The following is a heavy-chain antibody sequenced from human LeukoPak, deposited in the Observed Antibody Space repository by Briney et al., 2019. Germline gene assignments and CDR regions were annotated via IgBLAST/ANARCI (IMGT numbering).Heavy chain of an antibody. V-gene: IGHV3-74*01. J-gene: IGHJ4*02. CDR1: GFTFTTYW. D-gene: IGHD3-16*01. CDR2: INGDGSNS. Sequence: PGGSLRLSCVASGFTFTTYWMHWVRQAPGKGLVWVSRINGDGSNSNYADSVKGRFTISRDNARNTLYLQMNGLRAEDTALYYCARTSPTSHFDFWDQGTLVTVSS. CDR3: ARTSPTSHFDF.